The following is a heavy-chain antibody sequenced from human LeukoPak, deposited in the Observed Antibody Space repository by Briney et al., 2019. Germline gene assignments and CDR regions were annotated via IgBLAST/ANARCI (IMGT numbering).Heavy chain of an antibody. CDR2: IDHTGTT. Sequence: PSETLSLTCSVSDDSITIYYWTWIRQPPGKGLEWIGYIDHTGTTNYNPSLNSRVTISRDTSKNHFSLQLSSVTAADTAVYFCARGRVSSSTWHSTYYYYFYMDVWGKGTTVTVSS. CDR1: DDSITIYY. V-gene: IGHV4-59*01. CDR3: ARGRVSSSTWHSTYYYYFYMDV. J-gene: IGHJ6*03. D-gene: IGHD4-11*01.